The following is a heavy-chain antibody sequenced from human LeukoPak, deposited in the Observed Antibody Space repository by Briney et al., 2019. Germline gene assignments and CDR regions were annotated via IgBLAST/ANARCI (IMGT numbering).Heavy chain of an antibody. CDR1: GDSISSYY. Sequence: SETLSLTCTVSGDSISSYYWSWIRQPPGKGLEWIGFMYYSGSTRYNPSLKSRVTISVDTSKNQFSLNLNSVTAADTAVYYCEREVLWEFGITMILDTSTRFDYWGQGTLVTVSS. CDR2: MYYSGST. D-gene: IGHD3-22*01. V-gene: IGHV4-59*01. J-gene: IGHJ4*02. CDR3: EREVLWEFGITMILDTSTRFDY.